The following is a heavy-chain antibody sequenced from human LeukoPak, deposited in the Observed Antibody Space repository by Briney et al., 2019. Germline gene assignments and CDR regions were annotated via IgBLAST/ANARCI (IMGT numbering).Heavy chain of an antibody. Sequence: GGSLRLSCAASGFTFSSYSMNWVRQAPGKGLEWVSFFSSSSSTIYYADSVKGRFTISRDNAKNSLYLQMNSLRAEDTAVYYCARDRGGSYSAIDYWGQGTLVTVSS. CDR3: ARDRGGSYSAIDY. D-gene: IGHD1-26*01. V-gene: IGHV3-48*04. CDR2: FSSSSSTI. J-gene: IGHJ4*02. CDR1: GFTFSSYS.